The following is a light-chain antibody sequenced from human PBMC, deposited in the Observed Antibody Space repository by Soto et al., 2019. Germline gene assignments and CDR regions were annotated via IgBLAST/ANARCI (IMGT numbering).Light chain of an antibody. CDR1: QSIGRL. CDR2: DAF. CDR3: QQYNSNPPWT. V-gene: IGKV1-5*01. Sequence: DIQMTQSPSTLSTSVGDTVTITCRASQSIGRLLAWYQQKPGKAPKLLIYDAFSLEGGVPSRFSGSGYGTEFTLTINSLQTDDFATYYCQQYNSNPPWTFGQATKVEVK. J-gene: IGKJ1*01.